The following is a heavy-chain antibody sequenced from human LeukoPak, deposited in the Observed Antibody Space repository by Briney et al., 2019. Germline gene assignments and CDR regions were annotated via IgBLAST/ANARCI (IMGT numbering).Heavy chain of an antibody. D-gene: IGHD3-10*01. CDR3: ARGITMVRGVRHRSYDGMDV. CDR2: IIPIFGTA. V-gene: IGHV1-69*13. J-gene: IGHJ6*02. Sequence: PRASVKVSCKASGGTFSSYAISWVRQAPGQGLEWMGGIIPIFGTANYAQKFQGRVTITADESTSTAYMELSSLRSEDTAVYYCARGITMVRGVRHRSYDGMDVWGQGTTVTVSS. CDR1: GGTFSSYA.